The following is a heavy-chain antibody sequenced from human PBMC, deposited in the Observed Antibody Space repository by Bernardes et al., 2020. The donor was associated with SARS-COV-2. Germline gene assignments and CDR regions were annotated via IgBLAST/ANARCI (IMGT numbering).Heavy chain of an antibody. CDR1: GFTFSKNA. CDR3: SKNAKYSSSSMEV. CDR2: ISAIGGST. J-gene: IGHJ6*02. V-gene: IGHV3-23*01. D-gene: IGHD6-6*01. Sequence: GGYLRLSCVASGFTFSKNAMTWVRQVPGKGLEWVSAISAIGGSTYYAESVKGRFTISRDNSRNTLYLEMNSLRAEDTAVYYCSKNAKYSSSSMEVWGQGTTVTVSS.